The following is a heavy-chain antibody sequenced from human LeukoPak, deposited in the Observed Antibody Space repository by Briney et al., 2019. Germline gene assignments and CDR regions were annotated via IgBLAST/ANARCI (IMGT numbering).Heavy chain of an antibody. J-gene: IGHJ1*01. Sequence: GGSLRLSCAASGFSFKDYNMNWVRQAPGKGLEWVSGISPGADITYYAESVKGRFTISRDNSKNTLYLQINTLRAEDTAIYYCAKDCGWLHFCSWGQGTLVTVSS. D-gene: IGHD5-24*01. CDR1: GFSFKDYN. V-gene: IGHV3-23*01. CDR3: AKDCGWLHFCS. CDR2: ISPGADIT.